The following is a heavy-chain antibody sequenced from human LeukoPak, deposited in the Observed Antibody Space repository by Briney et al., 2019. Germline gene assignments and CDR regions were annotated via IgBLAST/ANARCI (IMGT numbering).Heavy chain of an antibody. CDR1: GYTFTGYY. J-gene: IGHJ6*03. D-gene: IGHD5-24*01. CDR2: INPHSGGT. Sequence: GASVTVSCEASGYTFTGYYMHWVRQAPGQGLEWMGWINPHSGGTNYAQKFQGRVTTTRDTSISTVYMELSRLRSDDTAVYYCARDGGPGDGYNLQWLYYTDVWGKGTTVTVSS. V-gene: IGHV1-2*02. CDR3: ARDGGPGDGYNLQWLYYTDV.